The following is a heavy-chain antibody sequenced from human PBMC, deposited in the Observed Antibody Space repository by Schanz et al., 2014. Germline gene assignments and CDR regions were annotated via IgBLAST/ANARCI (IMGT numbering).Heavy chain of an antibody. CDR1: GFVFGDYY. Sequence: VHLLESGGGLVQPGGSLRLSCAASGFVFGDYYMTWIRQAPGKGLEWLSYISDSGTYTNYADSVRGRFTISRDNSKNTLYLQMNSLRAEDTAVYYCANNWNLDYWGQGTLVTVSS. J-gene: IGHJ4*02. CDR2: ISDSGTYT. D-gene: IGHD1-20*01. V-gene: IGHV3-11*03. CDR3: ANNWNLDY.